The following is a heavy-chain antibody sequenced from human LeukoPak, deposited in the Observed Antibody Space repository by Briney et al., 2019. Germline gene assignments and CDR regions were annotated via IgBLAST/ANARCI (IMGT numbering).Heavy chain of an antibody. D-gene: IGHD2-2*01. V-gene: IGHV3-23*01. CDR3: CSSVEDSWFDP. Sequence: GGSLRLSCAASGFTFSSYAMSWVRQAPGKGLEWVSAISGSGGSTYYADSVKGRFTISRDNSKNTLYLQMNSLRAEDTAVYYCCSSVEDSWFDPWGQGTLVTVSS. CDR2: ISGSGGST. CDR1: GFTFSSYA. J-gene: IGHJ5*02.